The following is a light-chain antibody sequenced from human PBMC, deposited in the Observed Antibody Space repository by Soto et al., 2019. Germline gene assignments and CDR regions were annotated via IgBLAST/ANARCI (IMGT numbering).Light chain of an antibody. V-gene: IGKV3-11*01. CDR3: QQRSNWPPEIT. J-gene: IGKJ5*01. CDR2: DVF. CDR1: QSISIY. Sequence: ELVMTQSPATVSVSQGDRATLSCRASQSISIYIAWYQQKPDQAPTLLIYDVFNRATGIPARFSGSGSGTDFTRTISILEPEDFAVYYCQQRSNWPPEITFGQGTRLENK.